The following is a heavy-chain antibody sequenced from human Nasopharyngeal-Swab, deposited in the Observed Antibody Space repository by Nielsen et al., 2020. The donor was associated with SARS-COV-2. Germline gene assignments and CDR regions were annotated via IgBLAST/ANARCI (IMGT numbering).Heavy chain of an antibody. CDR2: IIPIFGTA. CDR1: GGTFSSYA. J-gene: IGHJ6*03. V-gene: IGHV1-69*13. Sequence: SVKVSCKASGGTFSSYAISWVRQAPGQGLEWRGGIIPIFGTANYAQKFQGRVTITADESTSTAYMELSSLRSEDTAVYYCAIMTTVTSYLFYYYYYMAVWGKGTTVTVSS. D-gene: IGHD4-11*01. CDR3: AIMTTVTSYLFYYYYYMAV.